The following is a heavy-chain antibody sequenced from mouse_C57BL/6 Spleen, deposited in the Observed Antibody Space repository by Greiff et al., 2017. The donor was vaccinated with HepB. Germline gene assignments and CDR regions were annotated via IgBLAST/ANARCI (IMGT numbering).Heavy chain of an antibody. J-gene: IGHJ2*01. D-gene: IGHD1-1*02. V-gene: IGHV1-82*01. Sequence: QAQLQQSGPELVKPGASVKISCKASGYAFSSSWMNWVKQRPGKGLEWIGRIYPGDGDTNYNGKFKGKATLTADKSSSTAYMQLSSLTSEDSAVYFCAREGVAGGYYFDYWGEGTTLTVSS. CDR2: IYPGDGDT. CDR1: GYAFSSSW. CDR3: AREGVAGGYYFDY.